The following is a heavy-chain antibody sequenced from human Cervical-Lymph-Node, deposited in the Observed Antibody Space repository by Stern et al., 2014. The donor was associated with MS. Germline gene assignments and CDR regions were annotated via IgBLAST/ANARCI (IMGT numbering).Heavy chain of an antibody. CDR3: TRDGRLSSRWYLGYYGLDV. V-gene: IGHV3-49*03. J-gene: IGHJ6*02. D-gene: IGHD6-19*01. CDR1: GFTFGDYA. CDR2: IRSKAYGGTT. Sequence: EDQLVESGGALVQPGRSLRLSCTASGFTFGDYAMGWYRQAPGKGLEWVGFIRSKAYGGTTNYAASVKGRFTISRDDSKSIAYLQMNSLKTGDTAVYYCTRDGRLSSRWYLGYYGLDVWGLGTTVTVSS.